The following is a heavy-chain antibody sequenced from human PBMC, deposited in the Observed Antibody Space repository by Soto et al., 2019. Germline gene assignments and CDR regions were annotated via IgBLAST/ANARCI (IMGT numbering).Heavy chain of an antibody. CDR2: IWYDGSNK. V-gene: IGHV3-33*01. CDR1: GFTFSSYG. Sequence: PGGSLRLSCAASGFTFSSYGMHWVRQAPGKGLEWVAVIWYDGSNKYYADSVKGRFTISRDNSKNTLYLQMNSLRAEDTAVYYCARDLPNPGSYYALVPKYYYGMDFWGKGTTVTVSS. J-gene: IGHJ6*04. D-gene: IGHD3-10*01. CDR3: ARDLPNPGSYYALVPKYYYGMDF.